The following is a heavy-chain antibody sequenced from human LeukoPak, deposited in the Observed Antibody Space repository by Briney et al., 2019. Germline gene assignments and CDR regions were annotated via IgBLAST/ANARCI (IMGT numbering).Heavy chain of an antibody. J-gene: IGHJ4*02. V-gene: IGHV4-59*01. CDR1: GDSISTYC. CDR3: ARATLIVERGIDY. D-gene: IGHD2-21*01. CDR2: IYNTGTT. Sequence: SGTLSLTCTVSGDSISTYCWTWIRQPPGKGLEWIGYIYNTGTTHYNPSLKSESRTNYNATLRSRVTMSLDTSRNQFSLKLTSVTAADTAVYYCARATLIVERGIDYWGQGTLVTVSS.